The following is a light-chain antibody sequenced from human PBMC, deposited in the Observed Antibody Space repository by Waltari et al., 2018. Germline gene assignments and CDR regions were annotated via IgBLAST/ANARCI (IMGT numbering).Light chain of an antibody. CDR2: EVS. V-gene: IGLV2-14*01. CDR1: DSDVGAYNF. CDR3: SSYTTSNAPGV. J-gene: IGLJ1*01. Sequence: QSALTQPASVPGSPGQSIPISCTGTDSDVGAYNFVSWYRQHPGKAPHLIIYEVSERPPGISDRCSGSKSDNTASLTISGLQADDEAVYYCSSYTTSNAPGVFGTGTKVTVL.